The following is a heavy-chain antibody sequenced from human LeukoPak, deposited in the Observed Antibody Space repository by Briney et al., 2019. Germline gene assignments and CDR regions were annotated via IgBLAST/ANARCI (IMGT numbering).Heavy chain of an antibody. J-gene: IGHJ4*02. CDR3: ATKQWLNS. Sequence: GGSLRLSCAASGFTFSSYSMNWVRQAPGKGLEWVSSITSGGDDIYYSDSVKGRFTISRDSAKNSLFLQMNNLRAEDTAVYYCATKQWLNSWGQGTRVIVSS. CDR1: GFTFSSYS. V-gene: IGHV3-21*01. CDR2: ITSGGDDI. D-gene: IGHD6-19*01.